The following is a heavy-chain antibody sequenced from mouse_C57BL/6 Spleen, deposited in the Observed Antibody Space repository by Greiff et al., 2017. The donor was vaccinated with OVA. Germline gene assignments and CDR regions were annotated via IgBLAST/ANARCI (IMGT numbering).Heavy chain of an antibody. CDR2: IYPGDGDT. Sequence: VQLQQSGPELVKPGASVKISCKASGYAFSSSWMNWVKQRPGKGLEWIGRIYPGDGDTNYNGKFKGKATLTADKSSSTAYMQLISLTSEDSAVYFCARAPYYYGSSPYNFDYGGQGTTLTVSS. CDR1: GYAFSSSW. J-gene: IGHJ2*01. V-gene: IGHV1-82*01. CDR3: ARAPYYYGSSPYNFDY. D-gene: IGHD1-1*01.